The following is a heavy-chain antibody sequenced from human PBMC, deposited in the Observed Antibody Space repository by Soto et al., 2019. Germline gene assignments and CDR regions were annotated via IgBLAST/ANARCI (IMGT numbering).Heavy chain of an antibody. J-gene: IGHJ5*02. V-gene: IGHV3-48*01. CDR2: ISSSSSTI. D-gene: IGHD2-21*02. CDR3: AKGGTHYCGGDCYSIFS. CDR1: GFTFSSYS. Sequence: PGGSLRLSCAASGFTFSSYSMSWVRQAPGKGLEWVSFISSSSSTIYYADSVKGRFTISRDNAKNTLYLQMNSLRAEDTAVYYCAKGGTHYCGGDCYSIFSWGQGTLVTVSS.